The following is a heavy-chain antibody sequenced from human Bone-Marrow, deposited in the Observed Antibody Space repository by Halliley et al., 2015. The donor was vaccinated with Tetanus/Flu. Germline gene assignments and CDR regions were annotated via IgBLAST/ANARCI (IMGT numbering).Heavy chain of an antibody. CDR3: ARMNLLFSDSSAPFDT. CDR2: ISYSGDT. D-gene: IGHD3-22*01. J-gene: IGHJ4*02. V-gene: IGHV4-30-4*01. Sequence: ISYSGDTNFNSSLKSRLSISLDTSRNQFSLRLTSVTAADTAVYFCARMNLLFSDSSAPFDTWGQGALVPVAS.